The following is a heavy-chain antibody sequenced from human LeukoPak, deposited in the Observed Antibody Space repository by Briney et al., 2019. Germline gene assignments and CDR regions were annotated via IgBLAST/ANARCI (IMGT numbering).Heavy chain of an antibody. D-gene: IGHD6-6*01. V-gene: IGHV3-23*01. J-gene: IGHJ4*02. CDR1: GFTFSSYA. CDR3: ATLFSSFDY. CDR2: VSGSGGDT. Sequence: GGSLRLSCAASGFTFSSYAIYWVRQAPGKGLEWVSGVSGSGGDTYFADSVKGRFTISRHNSKNTLYLQMNSLRAEDTAVYYCATLFSSFDYWGQGTLVTVSS.